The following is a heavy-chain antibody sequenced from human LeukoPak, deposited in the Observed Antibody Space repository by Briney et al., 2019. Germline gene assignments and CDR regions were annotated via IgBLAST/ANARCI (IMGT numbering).Heavy chain of an antibody. D-gene: IGHD3-3*01. CDR3: ARHLYDYYFDY. Sequence: SETLSLTCTVSGGSINNYYWSWIRQPPGKGLEWVGYVYYSGITKSNASLKSRVTISVDTSKNQFSLKLTSVTAADTAVYFCARHLYDYYFDYWGQGTLVTVSS. J-gene: IGHJ4*02. CDR2: VYYSGIT. CDR1: GGSINNYY. V-gene: IGHV4-59*08.